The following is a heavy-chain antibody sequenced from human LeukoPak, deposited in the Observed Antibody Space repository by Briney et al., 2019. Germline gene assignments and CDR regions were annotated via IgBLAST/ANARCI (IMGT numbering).Heavy chain of an antibody. D-gene: IGHD2-21*02. CDR2: MYYSGST. J-gene: IGHJ3*02. CDR3: AGAYCGGDCYSGRTFDI. V-gene: IGHV4-39*07. CDR1: GGSISSSSYY. Sequence: SETLSLTCTVSGGSISSSSYYWGWIRQPPGKGLEWIGSMYYSGSTYYNPSLKSRVTISVDTSKNQFSLKLSSATAADTAVYYCAGAYCGGDCYSGRTFDIWGQGTMVTVSS.